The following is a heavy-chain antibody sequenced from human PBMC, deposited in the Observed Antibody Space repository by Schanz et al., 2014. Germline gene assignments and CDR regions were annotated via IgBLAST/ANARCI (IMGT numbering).Heavy chain of an antibody. CDR1: GYTFTNFA. CDR2: INPSGTST. Sequence: KKPGASVILSCKASGYTFTNFALNWVRQAPGRGLEWMGIINPSGTSTSYAQKFQGRVTMTRDTSTSTVYMELRSLRAEDTAVYYCARDRDYYDVWSGYSNAGDYGMDVRGPGNTDT. J-gene: IGHJ6*01. D-gene: IGHD3-3*01. V-gene: IGHV1-46*03. CDR3: ARDRDYYDVWSGYSNAGDYGMDV.